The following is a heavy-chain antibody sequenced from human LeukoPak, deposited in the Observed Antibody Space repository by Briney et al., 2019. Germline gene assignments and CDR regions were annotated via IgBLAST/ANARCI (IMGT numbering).Heavy chain of an antibody. D-gene: IGHD6-13*01. CDR3: ARAPAAAGRNFDY. CDR1: GGSFSGYY. Sequence: SETLSLTCAVYGGSFSGYYWSWIRQPPGKGLEWIGEINHSGSTNYNPSLKSRVTISVDTSKNQFSLKLSSVTAADTAVYYCARAPAAAGRNFDYWGQGTLVTVSS. CDR2: INHSGST. V-gene: IGHV4-34*01. J-gene: IGHJ4*02.